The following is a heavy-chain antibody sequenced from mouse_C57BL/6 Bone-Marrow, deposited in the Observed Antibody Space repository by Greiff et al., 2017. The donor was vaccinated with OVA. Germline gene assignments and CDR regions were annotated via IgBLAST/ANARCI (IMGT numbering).Heavy chain of an antibody. V-gene: IGHV5-6*01. CDR1: GFTFSSYG. J-gene: IGHJ3*01. CDR2: ISSGGSYT. Sequence: EVQLVESGGDLVKPGGSLKLSCAASGFTFSSYGMSWVRQTPDKRLEWVATISSGGSYTYYPDSVKGRSTITRDNAKNTLYLQMSSLKSEDTTMYYCARNGCAYWGQGTLVTVSA. CDR3: ARNGCAY.